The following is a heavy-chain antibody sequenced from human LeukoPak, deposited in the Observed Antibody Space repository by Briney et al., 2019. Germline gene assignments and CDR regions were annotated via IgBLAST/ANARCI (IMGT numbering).Heavy chain of an antibody. Sequence: GGSLRLSCAASGFTFSNYEMNWVRQAPGKGLEWVSSITSTSSYIYYADSVKGRFTISRDNARNSLYLQMNSLRAEDTAVYYCARDPYSGNYGDYYYYYMDVWGKGTTVTISS. J-gene: IGHJ6*03. V-gene: IGHV3-21*01. CDR1: GFTFSNYE. CDR3: ARDPYSGNYGDYYYYYMDV. D-gene: IGHD1-26*01. CDR2: ITSTSSYI.